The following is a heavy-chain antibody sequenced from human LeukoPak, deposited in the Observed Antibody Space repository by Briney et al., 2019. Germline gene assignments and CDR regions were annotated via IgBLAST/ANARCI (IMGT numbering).Heavy chain of an antibody. Sequence: SETLSLTCTVSGGSVSSSSYYWGWIRQPPGKGLEWIGTIYYFGSTYYNPSLKSRVTISVDTSKNQFSLKLSSVTAADTAVYYCARRKYYYDSSGYPEDYWGQGTLVTVSS. V-gene: IGHV4-39*01. J-gene: IGHJ4*02. D-gene: IGHD3-22*01. CDR2: IYYFGST. CDR3: ARRKYYYDSSGYPEDY. CDR1: GGSVSSSSYY.